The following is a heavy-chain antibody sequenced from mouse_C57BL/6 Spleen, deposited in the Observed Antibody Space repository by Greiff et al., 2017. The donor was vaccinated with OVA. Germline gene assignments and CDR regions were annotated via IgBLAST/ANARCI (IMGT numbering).Heavy chain of an antibody. J-gene: IGHJ1*03. D-gene: IGHD4-1*01. CDR1: GFTFSDYG. CDR2: ISSGSSTI. CDR3: ARKPWDYWYFDV. V-gene: IGHV5-17*01. Sequence: EVKLQESGGGLVKPGGSLKLSCAASGFTFSDYGMHWVRQAPEKGLEWVAYISSGSSTIYYADTVKGRFTISRDNAKNTLFLQMTSLRSEDTAMYYCARKPWDYWYFDVWGTGTTVTVSS.